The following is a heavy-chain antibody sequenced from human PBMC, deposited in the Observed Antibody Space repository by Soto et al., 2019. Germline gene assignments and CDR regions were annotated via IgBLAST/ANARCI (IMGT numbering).Heavy chain of an antibody. Sequence: SETLSLTCAVYGGSFSGYYWSWIRQPPGKGLEWIGEINHSGSTNYNPSLKSRVTISVDTSKNQFSLKLSSVTAADTAVYYCARYGSSPSGWFDPWGQGTLVTVSS. J-gene: IGHJ5*02. CDR3: ARYGSSPSGWFDP. D-gene: IGHD6-13*01. V-gene: IGHV4-34*01. CDR1: GGSFSGYY. CDR2: INHSGST.